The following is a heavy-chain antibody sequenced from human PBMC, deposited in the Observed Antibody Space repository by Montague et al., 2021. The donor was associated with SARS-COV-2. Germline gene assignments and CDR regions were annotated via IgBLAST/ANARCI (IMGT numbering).Heavy chain of an antibody. CDR1: GDSVSSNSAA. Sequence: GAISGDSVSSNSAAWNWVRQSPSRGLEWLGRTYYRSKWYNEYAVSVNSRITINPDTSKNQFSLQVNSATPEDTAVYYCARGADRYYFYGMDVWGQGTTVTVSS. CDR2: TYYRSKWYN. CDR3: ARGADRYYFYGMDV. V-gene: IGHV6-1*01. D-gene: IGHD6-19*01. J-gene: IGHJ6*02.